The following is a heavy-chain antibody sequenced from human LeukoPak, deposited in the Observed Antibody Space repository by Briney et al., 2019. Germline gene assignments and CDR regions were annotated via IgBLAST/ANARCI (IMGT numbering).Heavy chain of an antibody. CDR1: GFTFSSYA. V-gene: IGHV3-30*04. Sequence: GGSLRLSCAASGFTFSSYAMHWVRQAPGKGLEWVAVISYDGSNKYYADSVKGRFTISRDNSKNTLYLQMNSLRAEDTAVYYCAKDQYYYDSSGSEEPFDYWGQGTLVTVSS. CDR2: ISYDGSNK. D-gene: IGHD3-22*01. J-gene: IGHJ4*02. CDR3: AKDQYYYDSSGSEEPFDY.